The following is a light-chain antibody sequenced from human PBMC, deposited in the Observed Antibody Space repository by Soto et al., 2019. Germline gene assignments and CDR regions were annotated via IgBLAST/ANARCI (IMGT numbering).Light chain of an antibody. CDR1: QSISSW. Sequence: DIQMTQSPSILSASVGDRVTITCRASQSISSWLAWYQQKAGKAPNLLIYKASRLESGVPSRFSGGGSGTEFTLTISSLQPDDVATYYCQQYGAFGQGTKVDIK. V-gene: IGKV1-5*03. CDR2: KAS. CDR3: QQYGA. J-gene: IGKJ1*01.